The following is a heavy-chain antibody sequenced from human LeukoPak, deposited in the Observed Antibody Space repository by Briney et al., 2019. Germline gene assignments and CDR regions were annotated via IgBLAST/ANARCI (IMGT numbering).Heavy chain of an antibody. V-gene: IGHV1-18*01. CDR2: ISTYNGNT. J-gene: IGHJ6*02. CDR3: ARLSTHDSSGYYYYYYGMDA. D-gene: IGHD3-22*01. CDR1: GYTFTSYG. Sequence: ASVKVSCKASGYTFTSYGINWVRQAPGQGLEWMGWISTYNGNTNYAQKLQGRVTMTTDTSTSTAYMELRSLRSDDTAVYYCARLSTHDSSGYYYYYYGMDARGQGTTVTVSS.